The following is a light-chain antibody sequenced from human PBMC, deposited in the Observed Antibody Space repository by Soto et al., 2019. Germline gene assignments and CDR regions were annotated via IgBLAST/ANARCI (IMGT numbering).Light chain of an antibody. V-gene: IGKV1-5*01. CDR2: DAS. CDR1: QSISSW. CDR3: QQLNSYPLT. J-gene: IGKJ4*01. Sequence: IQMTQSPSTLSASVGDRVTITCRASQSISSWLAWYRQKPGKAPKLLIYDASSLESGVPSRFSGSGSGTEFTLTISSLQPEDFATYYCQQLNSYPLTFGGGTKVDIK.